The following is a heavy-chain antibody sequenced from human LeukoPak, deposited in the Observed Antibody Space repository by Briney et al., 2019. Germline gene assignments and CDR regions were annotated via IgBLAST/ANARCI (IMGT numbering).Heavy chain of an antibody. CDR2: ILPGNSDT. CDR3: ARQYYDILTDPNYFDS. Sequence: GESLKISCKGSGYSFSNYWIGWVRQMPGKGLEWVGIILPGNSDTRYSPSFQGQVTMSADKSISTACLQWSSLKAADTAMYYCARQYYDILTDPNYFDSWGQGTLVTVSS. J-gene: IGHJ4*02. CDR1: GYSFSNYW. V-gene: IGHV5-51*01. D-gene: IGHD3-9*01.